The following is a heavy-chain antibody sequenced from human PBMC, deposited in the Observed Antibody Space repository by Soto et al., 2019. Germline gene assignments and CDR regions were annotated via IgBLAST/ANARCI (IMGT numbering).Heavy chain of an antibody. CDR3: ARDGCTNGVCYKYYYYYYMDV. J-gene: IGHJ6*03. Sequence: GGSLRLSCAASGFTFSSYWMHWVRQAPGKGLVWVSRINSDGSSTSYADSVKGRFTISRDNAKNTLYLQMTSLRAEDTAVYYCARDGCTNGVCYKYYYYYYMDVWGKGTTVTVSS. CDR2: INSDGSST. CDR1: GFTFSSYW. V-gene: IGHV3-74*01. D-gene: IGHD2-8*01.